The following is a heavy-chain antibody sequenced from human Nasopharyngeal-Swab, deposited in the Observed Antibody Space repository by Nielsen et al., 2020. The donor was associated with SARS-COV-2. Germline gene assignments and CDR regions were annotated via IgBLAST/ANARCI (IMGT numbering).Heavy chain of an antibody. Sequence: SETLSLTCTVSGGSISSYYWSWIRQPPGKGLEWLVYIYYSGSTNYNPSLKSRVTISVDTSKNQFSLKLSSVTAADTAVYYCARVRRDTIFGVVIIGTFDYWGQGTLVTVSA. CDR1: GGSISSYY. V-gene: IGHV4-59*01. CDR2: IYYSGST. CDR3: ARVRRDTIFGVVIIGTFDY. J-gene: IGHJ4*02. D-gene: IGHD3-3*01.